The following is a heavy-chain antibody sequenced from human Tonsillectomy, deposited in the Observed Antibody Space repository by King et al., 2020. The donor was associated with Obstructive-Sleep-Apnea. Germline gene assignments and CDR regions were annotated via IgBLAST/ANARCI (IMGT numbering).Heavy chain of an antibody. Sequence: VQLVESGGGLVQPGGSLRLPCEASGTPFSNYWMNWVRQAPGKGLEWVANIKQDGSEKCFFDSVKGRFTISRDNANSPLYLQMCRLRVEDTAVYYGAGSSGDFWSGLYSFDYWGQGTLVTVSS. CDR3: AGSSGDFWSGLYSFDY. D-gene: IGHD3-3*01. V-gene: IGHV3-7*03. CDR2: IKQDGSEK. CDR1: GTPFSNYW. J-gene: IGHJ4*02.